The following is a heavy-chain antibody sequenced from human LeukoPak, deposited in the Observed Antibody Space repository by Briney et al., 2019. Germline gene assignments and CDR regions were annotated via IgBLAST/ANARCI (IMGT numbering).Heavy chain of an antibody. CDR3: ARHHRIRGHYYYYMDV. D-gene: IGHD2-21*01. Sequence: PSETLSLTCTVSGGSISSYYWSWIRQPPGRGLEWIGYIYTSGSTNCNPSLKSRVTISVDTSKNQFSLKLSSVTAADTAVYYCARHHRIRGHYYYYMDVWGKGTTVTVSS. CDR1: GGSISSYY. V-gene: IGHV4-4*09. CDR2: IYTSGST. J-gene: IGHJ6*03.